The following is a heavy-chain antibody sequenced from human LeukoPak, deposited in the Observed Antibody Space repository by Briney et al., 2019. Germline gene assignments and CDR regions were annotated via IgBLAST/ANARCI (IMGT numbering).Heavy chain of an antibody. Sequence: PGGSLRLSCAASGFTFSSYAMHWVRQAPGKGLEWVAVISYDGSNKYYADSVKGRFTISRDNSKNTLYLQMNSLRAEDTAVYYCASVKGQWLVGGAGYWGQGTLVTVSS. V-gene: IGHV3-30-3*01. CDR1: GFTFSSYA. CDR2: ISYDGSNK. D-gene: IGHD6-19*01. CDR3: ASVKGQWLVGGAGY. J-gene: IGHJ4*02.